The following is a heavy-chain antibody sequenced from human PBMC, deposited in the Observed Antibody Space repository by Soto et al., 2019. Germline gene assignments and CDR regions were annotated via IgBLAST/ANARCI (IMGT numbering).Heavy chain of an antibody. Sequence: GESLKISCKGSGYSFTSYWIGWVRQMPGKGLEWMGIIYPGDSDTRYSPSFQGQVTISADKSISTAYLQWSSLKASDTAVYYCARDRPVRHSSGWYVVDAFDIWGQGTMVTVSS. J-gene: IGHJ3*02. CDR2: IYPGDSDT. CDR3: ARDRPVRHSSGWYVVDAFDI. CDR1: GYSFTSYW. V-gene: IGHV5-51*01. D-gene: IGHD6-19*01.